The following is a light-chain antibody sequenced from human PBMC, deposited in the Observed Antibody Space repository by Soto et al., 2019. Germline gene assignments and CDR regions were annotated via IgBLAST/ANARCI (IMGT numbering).Light chain of an antibody. CDR3: QQYNSFLT. CDR1: QSISSW. V-gene: IGKV1-5*03. CDR2: KAS. Sequence: DIQMTQSPSTLSASVGDRCTSTCRASQSISSWLAWYQQKPGKAPKLLIYKASSLESGVPSRFSGSGSGTESTLTISSLQPDDFATYYCQQYNSFLTFGGGTKVDIK. J-gene: IGKJ4*01.